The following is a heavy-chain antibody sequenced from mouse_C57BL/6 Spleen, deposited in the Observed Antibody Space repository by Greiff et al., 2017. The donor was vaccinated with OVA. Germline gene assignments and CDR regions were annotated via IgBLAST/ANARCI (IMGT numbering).Heavy chain of an antibody. J-gene: IGHJ3*01. V-gene: IGHV1-22*01. Sequence: EVKLQESGPELVKPGASVKMSCKASGYTFTDYNMHWVKQSHGKSLEWIGYINPNNGGTSYNQKFKGKATLTVNKSSSTAYMEIRSLTSEDSAVYYCAGGSNYAWFAYWGQGTLVTVSA. CDR3: AGGSNYAWFAY. D-gene: IGHD2-5*01. CDR2: INPNNGGT. CDR1: GYTFTDYN.